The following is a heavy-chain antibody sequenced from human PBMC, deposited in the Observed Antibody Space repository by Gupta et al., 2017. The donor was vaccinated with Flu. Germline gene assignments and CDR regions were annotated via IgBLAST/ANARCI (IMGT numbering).Heavy chain of an antibody. V-gene: IGHV1-2*02. CDR3: ARQDQYSSSPFDY. D-gene: IGHD6-6*01. CDR2: INPNNVGT. Sequence: QVPLVQSGAEVKLPGASVKVSCKASGFSFIAYYLYWVRQAPGQGLEWMGCINPNNVGTNYAQKFQGRVTMTRDTSISTAYMELSRLRSDDTAVYYCARQDQYSSSPFDYWGQGALVTVSS. CDR1: GFSFIAYY. J-gene: IGHJ4*02.